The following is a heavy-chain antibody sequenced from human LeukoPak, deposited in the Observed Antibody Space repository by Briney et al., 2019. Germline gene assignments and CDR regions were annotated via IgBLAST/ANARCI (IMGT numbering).Heavy chain of an antibody. CDR1: GGSISSGSYY. CDR3: ARGRSGKVDY. D-gene: IGHD1-26*01. J-gene: IGHJ4*02. Sequence: KTSETLSLTCTVSGGSISSGSYYWTWIRQPAGKRLEWIGRIYTSGSTNYNPSLKSRVTISVDTSKNQFSLKLTSVTASDTAVYYCARGRSGKVDYWGQGTLVTVSS. CDR2: IYTSGST. V-gene: IGHV4-61*02.